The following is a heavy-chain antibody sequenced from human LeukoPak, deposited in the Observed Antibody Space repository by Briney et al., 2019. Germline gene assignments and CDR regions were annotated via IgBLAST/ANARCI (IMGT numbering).Heavy chain of an antibody. CDR3: ARDETADCSRGSCYWD. V-gene: IGHV1-2*02. CDR1: GYIFIDSY. CDR2: ISPNSGDT. J-gene: IGHJ4*02. Sequence: ASVKVSCKASGYIFIDSYLHWVRQAPGRGLEWLGWISPNSGDTYYAPKFQGKITLTRDTSVSTAYMDVRSLRSDDTAVYYCARDETADCSRGSCYWDWGQGTLVTV. D-gene: IGHD2-15*01.